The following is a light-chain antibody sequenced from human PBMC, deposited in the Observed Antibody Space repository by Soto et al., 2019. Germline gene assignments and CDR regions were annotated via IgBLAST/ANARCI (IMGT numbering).Light chain of an antibody. CDR2: GAS. Sequence: SPGTLSLSPGESATLSCRASQSVYSKYLAWYQQKPGQAPRLLIYGASSRASGIPDRFSGSGSGTDFTLTISRLEPEDFAVYYCQHHGGSPITFGQGTRLEIK. CDR1: QSVYSKY. V-gene: IGKV3-20*01. J-gene: IGKJ5*01. CDR3: QHHGGSPIT.